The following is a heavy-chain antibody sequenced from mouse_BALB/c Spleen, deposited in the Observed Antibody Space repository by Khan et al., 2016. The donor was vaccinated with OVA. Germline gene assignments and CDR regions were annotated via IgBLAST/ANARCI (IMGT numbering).Heavy chain of an antibody. J-gene: IGHJ4*01. CDR2: ISYSGST. CDR1: GYSITSDYA. D-gene: IGHD4-1*01. V-gene: IGHV3-2*02. CDR3: ASELGRYYAMDY. Sequence: EVQLQESGPGLVKPSQSLSLTCTVTGYSITSDYAWNWIRQFPGNKLEWMGYISYSGSTTYNPSLKSRIPNTRDPSQDQFFLQLKSVTSEDTATYYCASELGRYYAMDYWGQGTSVTVSS.